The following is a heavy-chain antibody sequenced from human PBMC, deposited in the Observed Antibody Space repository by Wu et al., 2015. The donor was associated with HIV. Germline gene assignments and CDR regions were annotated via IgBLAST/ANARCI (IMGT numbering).Heavy chain of an antibody. CDR1: GYNFTAYY. CDR3: AKVGFCGADCHDNEGEYYFDY. CDR2: INPNNGGT. D-gene: IGHD2-21*02. V-gene: IGHV1-2*02. J-gene: IGHJ4*02. Sequence: QVQLVQSGAEMKEPGASVKVSCQASGYNFTAYYMHWVRQAPGQGLEWMGWINPNNGGTKSAQNFQARVTLTRDTSNSTAYMELTRLTSDDTAIYYCAKVGFCGADCHDNEGEYYFDYWGQGTVVTVSS.